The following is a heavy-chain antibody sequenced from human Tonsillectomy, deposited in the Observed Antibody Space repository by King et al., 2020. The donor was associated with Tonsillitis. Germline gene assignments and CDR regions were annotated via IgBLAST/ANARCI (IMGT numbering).Heavy chain of an antibody. Sequence: VQLVESGGGLVQPGGSLRLSCAASGITFDNYGMHWVRQAPGRGLEWVSGISWNGSSRVYADSVKGRFIISRDNAKNSLYLQMNSLGAEDTALYYCAKAEGYDGSGYYFDYWGQGTLVTVSS. CDR3: AKAEGYDGSGYYFDY. J-gene: IGHJ4*02. CDR2: ISWNGSSR. CDR1: GITFDNYG. D-gene: IGHD3-22*01. V-gene: IGHV3-9*01.